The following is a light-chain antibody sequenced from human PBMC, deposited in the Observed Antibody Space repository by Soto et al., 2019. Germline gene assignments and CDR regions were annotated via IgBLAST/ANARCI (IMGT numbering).Light chain of an antibody. CDR1: QNVNSN. CDR2: GAS. V-gene: IGKV3-15*01. J-gene: IGKJ4*01. CDR3: QQYNKWPPVT. Sequence: ETVMTPSPASLSVSAGERATLSCRASQNVNSNLAWYQQKPGQAPRLLIYGASTRATGFPARFSGSGSGTAFTLTINSLQSEDSAVYYCQQYNKWPPVTFGGGTKVDIK.